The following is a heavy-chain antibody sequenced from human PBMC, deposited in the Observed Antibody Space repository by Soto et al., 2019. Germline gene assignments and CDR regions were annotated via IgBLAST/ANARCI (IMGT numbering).Heavy chain of an antibody. J-gene: IGHJ2*01. CDR2: VYYSGTT. V-gene: IGHV4-30-4*01. CDR3: ARMSYFYDKWYFDL. Sequence: SETLSLTCTVSGASINNNDYYWSWIRQTPGKGLEWIGYVYYSGTTDYTPALKSRLSMSIDKSPNQFTLKLNSVTAADTATYYCARMSYFYDKWYFDLWGRGTLVTVSS. CDR1: GASINNNDYY. D-gene: IGHD3-22*01.